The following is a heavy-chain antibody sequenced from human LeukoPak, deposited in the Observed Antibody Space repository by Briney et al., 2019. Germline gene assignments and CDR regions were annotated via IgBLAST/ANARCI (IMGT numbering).Heavy chain of an antibody. J-gene: IGHJ4*02. CDR3: ARHLYYGSSAEDY. V-gene: IGHV3-48*02. CDR2: ISSSSGTI. CDR1: AFTFSIFT. D-gene: IGHD3-22*01. Sequence: GGSLSLSCSASAFTFSIFTMTWVPPAPGKGRESGLYISSSSGTIYYEASVKGRFTISIDNAKKPLYLQMNSVTDEDTAVYYCARHLYYGSSAEDYWGQGTLVTVSS.